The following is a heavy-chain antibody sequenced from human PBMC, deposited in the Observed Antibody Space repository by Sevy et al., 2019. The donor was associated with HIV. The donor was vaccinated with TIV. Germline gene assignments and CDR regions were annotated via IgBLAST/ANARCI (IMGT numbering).Heavy chain of an antibody. CDR1: GYTFTGYY. CDR3: ARGSDYYGSGRNDYYYYGMDV. D-gene: IGHD3-10*01. Sequence: ASVKVSCKASGYTFTGYYMHWVRQAPGQGLEWMGWINPNRGGTNYAQKFQGRVTMTRDTSISTAYMELSRLRSDDTAVYYCARGSDYYGSGRNDYYYYGMDVWGQGTTVTVSS. J-gene: IGHJ6*02. CDR2: INPNRGGT. V-gene: IGHV1-2*02.